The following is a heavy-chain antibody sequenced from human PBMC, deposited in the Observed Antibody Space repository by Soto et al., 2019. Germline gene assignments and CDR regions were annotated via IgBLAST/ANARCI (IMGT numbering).Heavy chain of an antibody. D-gene: IGHD3-16*01. CDR3: AKDLWEVGRAEFDQQAFQH. CDR1: GFTFSSYG. V-gene: IGHV3-30*18. J-gene: IGHJ1*01. CDR2: ISYDGSNK. Sequence: QVQLVESGGGVVQPGRSLRLSCAASGFTFSSYGMHWVRQAPGKGLEWVAVISYDGSNKYYADSVKGRFTISRDNSKNTLYLQMNSLRAEDTAVYYCAKDLWEVGRAEFDQQAFQHWGQGTLVTVSS.